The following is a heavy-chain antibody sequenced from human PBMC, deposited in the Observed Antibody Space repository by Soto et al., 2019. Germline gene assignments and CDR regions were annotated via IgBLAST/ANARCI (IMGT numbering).Heavy chain of an antibody. V-gene: IGHV1-18*01. Sequence: ASVKVSCKISGYTFNTYGINWVRQASGQGLELMGWISAYDGKTTYAEKFQGRVTLTTDTSTSTAYMELRSLRSDDTAIYYCARDPHEFWTSYWFDPWGQGTPFTVSS. CDR1: GYTFNTYG. CDR2: ISAYDGKT. D-gene: IGHD3-3*01. CDR3: ARDPHEFWTSYWFDP. J-gene: IGHJ5*02.